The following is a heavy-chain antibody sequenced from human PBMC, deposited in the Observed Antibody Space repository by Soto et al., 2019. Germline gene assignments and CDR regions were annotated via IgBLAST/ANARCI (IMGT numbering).Heavy chain of an antibody. D-gene: IGHD6-19*01. V-gene: IGHV1-8*01. CDR3: SRNPYGSGLFDP. CDR1: GYNFIDYD. J-gene: IGHJ5*02. Sequence: QVQLVQSGAEVKKPGASVKVSCKASGYNFIDYDINWMRQSTGQGLEWMGWMTPNIGNTGYAQKFQGRVPLQRDTSLGTAYMELSSLKTEDTAVYYCSRNPYGSGLFDPWGQGTLVTVSS. CDR2: MTPNIGNT.